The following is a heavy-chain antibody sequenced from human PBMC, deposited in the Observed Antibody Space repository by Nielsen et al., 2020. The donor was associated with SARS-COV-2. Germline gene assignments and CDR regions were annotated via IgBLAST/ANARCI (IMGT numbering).Heavy chain of an antibody. CDR2: INHSGST. CDR3: ARERLNAAAGTDAFDI. CDR1: GGSFSGYY. Sequence: SETLSLTCAVYGGSFSGYYWSWIRQPPGEGLEWIGEINHSGSTNYNPSLKSRVTISVDTSKNQFSLKLSSVTAADTAVYYCARERLNAAAGTDAFDIWGQGTMVTVSS. J-gene: IGHJ3*02. V-gene: IGHV4-34*01. D-gene: IGHD6-13*01.